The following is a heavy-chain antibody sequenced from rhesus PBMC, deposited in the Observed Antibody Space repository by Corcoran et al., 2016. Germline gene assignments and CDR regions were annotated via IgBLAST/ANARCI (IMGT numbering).Heavy chain of an antibody. CDR2: IIPLVGIT. Sequence: QAPGQGLEWMGVIIPLVGITNYAQKFQDRVTITADTSTDTAYMELSSLRSEDTAVYYCATNGKVDYWGQGVLVTVSS. J-gene: IGHJ4*01. V-gene: IGHV1-151*01. CDR3: ATNGKVDY. D-gene: IGHD4-35*01.